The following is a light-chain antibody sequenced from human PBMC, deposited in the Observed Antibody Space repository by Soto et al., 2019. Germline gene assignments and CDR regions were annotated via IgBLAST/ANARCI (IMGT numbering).Light chain of an antibody. CDR2: DVS. Sequence: QSALTQPRSVSGSPGQSVTISCTGTSSDVGGYNYVSWYQQHPGKAPKLIIYDVSKRPSGVPDRFSGSRSGNTASLTISGLQAEDEADYYCCSYAGSQTWVFGGGTKLTV. CDR3: CSYAGSQTWV. V-gene: IGLV2-11*01. J-gene: IGLJ3*02. CDR1: SSDVGGYNY.